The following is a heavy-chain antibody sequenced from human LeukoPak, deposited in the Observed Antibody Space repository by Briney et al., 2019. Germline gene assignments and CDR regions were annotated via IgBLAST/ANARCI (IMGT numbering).Heavy chain of an antibody. J-gene: IGHJ6*03. CDR1: GGSISSYF. Sequence: SETLSLTCTVSGGSISSYFWSWIRQPPGKGLEWIGYIYYSGSTNYNPSLKSRVTISADTSKNQFSLKLSSVTATDTAVYYCARVPRSYYYYYYMDVWGKGTTVTVSS. CDR3: ARVPRSYYYYYYMDV. V-gene: IGHV4-59*01. CDR2: IYYSGST.